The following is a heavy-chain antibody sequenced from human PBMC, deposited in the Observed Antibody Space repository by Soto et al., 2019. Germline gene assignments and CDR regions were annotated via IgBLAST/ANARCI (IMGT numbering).Heavy chain of an antibody. CDR2: ISAYNGNT. Sequence: QVQLVQSGAEVKKPGASVKVSCKASGYTFTSYGISWVRQAPGQGLEWMGWISAYNGNTNYAQKLQGRVTMTTDTSTSTAYVELRSLRSDDPAVYYCARARSWAGGGPWYFDLWGRGTLVTVSS. D-gene: IGHD6-6*01. V-gene: IGHV1-18*01. J-gene: IGHJ2*01. CDR3: ARARSWAGGGPWYFDL. CDR1: GYTFTSYG.